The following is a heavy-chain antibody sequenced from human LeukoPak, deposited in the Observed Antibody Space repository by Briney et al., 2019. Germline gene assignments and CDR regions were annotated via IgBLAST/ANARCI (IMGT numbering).Heavy chain of an antibody. D-gene: IGHD3-22*01. CDR2: ISYDGSNK. J-gene: IGHJ5*02. Sequence: GGSLRLSCAASGFTFSSYGMHWVRQAPGKGLEWVAVISYDGSNKYYADSVKGRFTISRDNSKNTLYLQMNSLRAEDTAVYYSAKDSSGPFVKVPVNWFDPWGQGTLVTVSS. CDR1: GFTFSSYG. V-gene: IGHV3-30*18. CDR3: AKDSSGPFVKVPVNWFDP.